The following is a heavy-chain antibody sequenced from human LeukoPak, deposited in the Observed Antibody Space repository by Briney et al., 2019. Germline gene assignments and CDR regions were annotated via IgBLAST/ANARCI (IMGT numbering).Heavy chain of an antibody. CDR3: ATCSSSSCYRPYDAFDV. V-gene: IGHV1-69*06. J-gene: IGHJ3*01. CDR1: GGTFSSYA. Sequence: ASVKVSCKASGGTFSSYAISWVRQAPGQGLEWMGGIIPIFGTANYAQKFQGRVTITADKSTSTAYMELSSLRSEDTAVYYCATCSSSSCYRPYDAFDVWGQGTMVTVSS. D-gene: IGHD2-2*02. CDR2: IIPIFGTA.